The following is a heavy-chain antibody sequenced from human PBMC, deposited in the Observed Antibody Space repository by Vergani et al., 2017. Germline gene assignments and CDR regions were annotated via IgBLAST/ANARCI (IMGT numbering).Heavy chain of an antibody. V-gene: IGHV1-69*01. CDR3: ARKRSGSYTTDYYGMDV. CDR1: GGTFSSYA. Sequence: QVQLVQSGAEVKKPGSSVKVSCKASGGTFSSYAISWVRQAPGQGLEWMGGIIPIFGTANYAQKFQGRVTITANESTSTAYMELSSLRSEDTAVYYCARKRSGSYTTDYYGMDVWGQGTTVTVSS. D-gene: IGHD1-26*01. J-gene: IGHJ6*02. CDR2: IIPIFGTA.